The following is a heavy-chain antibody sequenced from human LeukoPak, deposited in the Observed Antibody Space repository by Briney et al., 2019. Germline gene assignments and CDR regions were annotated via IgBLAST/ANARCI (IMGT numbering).Heavy chain of an antibody. V-gene: IGHV4-59*08. D-gene: IGHD6-6*01. Sequence: RASETLSLTCTVSGGSISSYFWSWIRQPPGKGLEWIGYIYYSGSTNYNPSLKSRVTMSVDTSKNQFSLKLSSVTAADTALYYCARHLIREDYSCSSIGFNPWGQGTLVTVSS. CDR3: ARHLIREDYSCSSIGFNP. J-gene: IGHJ5*02. CDR2: IYYSGST. CDR1: GGSISSYF.